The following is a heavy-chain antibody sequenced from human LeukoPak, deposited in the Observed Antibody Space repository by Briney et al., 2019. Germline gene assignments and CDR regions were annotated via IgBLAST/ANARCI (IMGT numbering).Heavy chain of an antibody. CDR2: VNNNGGTT. Sequence: GGSLRLSCSASGFIFTSYPMHWVRQAPGKGLEYVAVVNNNGGTTYYADSVKGRFTISRDNSKNTLYLQMSSLRPEDTAVYYCVRGWRNMDVWGQGTTVTVSS. CDR3: VRGWRNMDV. J-gene: IGHJ6*02. CDR1: GFIFTSYP. D-gene: IGHD5-24*01. V-gene: IGHV3-64D*06.